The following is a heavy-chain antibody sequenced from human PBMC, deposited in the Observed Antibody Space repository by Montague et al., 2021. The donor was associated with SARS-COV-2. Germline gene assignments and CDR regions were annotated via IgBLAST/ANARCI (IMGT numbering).Heavy chain of an antibody. CDR1: GGSISYYH. D-gene: IGHD3-9*01. Sequence: SETLSLTCTVSGGSISYYHWSWIRQPPGKGLEWIGYINYSGSTNYNPSLKSRVTISVDTSKNQFSLKLSSVTAADTAVYYCARENDILTGLYDWGQGTLVTVSS. CDR3: ARENDILTGLYD. V-gene: IGHV4-59*01. J-gene: IGHJ4*02. CDR2: INYSGST.